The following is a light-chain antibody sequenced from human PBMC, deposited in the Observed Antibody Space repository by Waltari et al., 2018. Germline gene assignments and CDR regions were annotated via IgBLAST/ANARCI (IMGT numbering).Light chain of an antibody. Sequence: DIQLTQSPSSLSASEGDTVTITCRASQTISISLHWYQQKPGKAPKLLILNTFDLESGVPSRFSGSGSGTDFTLTINNLQREDFATYYCQHGPSILPYAFGQGTKLEIK. CDR2: NTF. V-gene: IGKV1-39*01. J-gene: IGKJ2*01. CDR3: QHGPSILPYA. CDR1: QTISIS.